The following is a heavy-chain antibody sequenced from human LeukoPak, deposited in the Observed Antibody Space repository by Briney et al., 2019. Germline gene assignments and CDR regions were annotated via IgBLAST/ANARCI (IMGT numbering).Heavy chain of an antibody. V-gene: IGHV4-39*01. Sequence: PSETLSLTCTVSGGSIRSSSYYWGWIRRPPGKGLEWIGSIYYSRITYYNPSLKSRVTISVDTSKNQFSLKLSSVTAADTAVYYCARQGYYFDYWGQGTLVTVSS. CDR3: ARQGYYFDY. CDR2: IYYSRIT. J-gene: IGHJ4*02. CDR1: GGSIRSSSYY.